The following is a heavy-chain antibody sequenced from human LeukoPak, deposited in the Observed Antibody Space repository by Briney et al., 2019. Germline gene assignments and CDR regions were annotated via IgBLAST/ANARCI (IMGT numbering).Heavy chain of an antibody. CDR3: ARVGSSAYGDAFDI. J-gene: IGHJ3*02. Sequence: PGGSLRLSCAASGFTFYDYGMSWVRQAPGKGLEWVSGINWNGDSTGYADSVKGRFTISRDNAKNSLYLQMNSLRAEDTALYYCARVGSSAYGDAFDIWGQGTMVTVSS. V-gene: IGHV3-20*04. CDR2: INWNGDST. D-gene: IGHD3-22*01. CDR1: GFTFYDYG.